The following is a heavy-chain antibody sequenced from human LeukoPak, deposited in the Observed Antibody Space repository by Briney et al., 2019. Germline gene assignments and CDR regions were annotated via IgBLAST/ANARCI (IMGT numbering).Heavy chain of an antibody. CDR1: GFTFSSYS. V-gene: IGHV3-21*01. CDR3: ARVMWELRYYFDY. CDR2: ISSSSSYI. J-gene: IGHJ4*02. D-gene: IGHD1-26*01. Sequence: GGSLRLSCAASGFTFSSYSMNWVRQAPGKGLEWVSSISSSSSYIYYADSVKGRFTISRDNAKNSLYLQMNSLRAEDTAVYYCARVMWELRYYFDYWGEGTLVTVSS.